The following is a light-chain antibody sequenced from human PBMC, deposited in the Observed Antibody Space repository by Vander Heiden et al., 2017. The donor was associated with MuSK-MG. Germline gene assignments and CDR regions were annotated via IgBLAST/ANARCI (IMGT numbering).Light chain of an antibody. CDR3: SSFAGSKNLV. J-gene: IGLJ2*01. V-gene: IGLV2-8*01. Sequence: QSALTQPPSTSGSPGQSATISCTGTSSDVGGYNYVSWYQQHPGKAPKLMIYEVSKRPSGVPDRFSGSKSGNTASLTVSGLQAEDEADYYCSSFAGSKNLVFGGGTKLTVL. CDR1: SSDVGGYNY. CDR2: EVS.